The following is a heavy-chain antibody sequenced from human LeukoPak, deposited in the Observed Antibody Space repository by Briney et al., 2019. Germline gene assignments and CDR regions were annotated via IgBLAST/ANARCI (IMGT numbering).Heavy chain of an antibody. CDR1: RFTFLDYY. D-gene: IGHD1-26*01. Sequence: GALRLSCAGPRFTFLDYYLRWVRQAPGNGLRWGSYTSSSGSTIYYADSVKGRFTIPRDNAKTSLYLQMNNLTAEDTAVYYCARASSGTYSETDYWGQGTLVTVSS. CDR3: ARASSGTYSETDY. J-gene: IGHJ4*02. CDR2: TSSSGSTI. V-gene: IGHV3-11*04.